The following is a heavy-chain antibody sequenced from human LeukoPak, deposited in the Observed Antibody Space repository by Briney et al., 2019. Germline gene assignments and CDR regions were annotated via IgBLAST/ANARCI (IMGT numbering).Heavy chain of an antibody. V-gene: IGHV1-2*04. CDR1: GYTFTGYY. CDR3: ARDLYSGYENEYWVTGFDY. Sequence: ASVKDSCKASGYTFTGYYMHWVRQATGQGLEWMGWINPNSGGTNYAQKFQGWVTMTRDTSISTAYMELSSLRSDDTAVYYCARDLYSGYENEYWVTGFDYWGQGTLVTVSS. D-gene: IGHD5-12*01. J-gene: IGHJ4*02. CDR2: INPNSGGT.